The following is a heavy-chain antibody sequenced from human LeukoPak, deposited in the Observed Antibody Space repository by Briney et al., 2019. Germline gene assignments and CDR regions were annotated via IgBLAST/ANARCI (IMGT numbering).Heavy chain of an antibody. CDR3: ARGYSSSWYGPND. D-gene: IGHD6-13*01. CDR2: ISSSSSYI. J-gene: IGHJ4*02. V-gene: IGHV3-21*01. CDR1: GFTFSSYS. Sequence: GGSLRLSCAASGFTFSSYSMNWVRQAPGKGLEWVSSISSSSSYIYYADSVKGRFTISRDNAKNSLYLQMNSLRAEDTAVYYCARGYSSSWYGPNDWGQGTLATVSS.